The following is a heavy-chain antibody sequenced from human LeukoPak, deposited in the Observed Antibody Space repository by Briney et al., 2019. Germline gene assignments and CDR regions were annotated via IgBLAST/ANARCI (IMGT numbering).Heavy chain of an antibody. CDR2: ISSSGSTM. Sequence: GGSLRLSCAASGFISSDYCMSWIRQAPGKGLERVSYISSSGSTMYYTDSVKGRFTISRDNAKDSLYLQMNSLRAEDTAVYYCARVGLRYSSGSAYFDYWGQGTLVTVSS. D-gene: IGHD6-19*01. CDR3: ARVGLRYSSGSAYFDY. J-gene: IGHJ4*02. CDR1: GFISSDYC. V-gene: IGHV3-11*04.